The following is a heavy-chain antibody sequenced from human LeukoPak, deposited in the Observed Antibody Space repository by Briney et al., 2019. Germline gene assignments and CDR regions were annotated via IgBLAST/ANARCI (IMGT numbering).Heavy chain of an antibody. CDR3: ARDRGGYVGSSDGIDY. Sequence: SETLSLTCTVSGGSISSYYWSWIRQPAGKGLEWIGRIYTSGSTNYNPSLKSRVTISVDTSKNQFSLKLSSATAADTAVYYCARDRGGYVGSSDGIDYWGQGTLVTVSS. V-gene: IGHV4-4*07. CDR2: IYTSGST. D-gene: IGHD5-12*01. CDR1: GGSISSYY. J-gene: IGHJ4*02.